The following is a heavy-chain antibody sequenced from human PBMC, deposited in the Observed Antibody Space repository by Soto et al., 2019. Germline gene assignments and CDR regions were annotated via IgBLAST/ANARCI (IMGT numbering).Heavy chain of an antibody. CDR3: ARGASGYDVDY. CDR1: GFSLTTSGMR. D-gene: IGHD5-12*01. V-gene: IGHV2-70*04. Sequence: GPTLVNPTQTLTLTCTFSGFSLTTSGMRVNWIRQPPGKALEWLARIDWDDDKFYSTSLKTRLTISKGTSKNQVVLTMTNMDPVDTATYYCARGASGYDVDYWGQGTLVTVSS. J-gene: IGHJ4*02. CDR2: IDWDDDK.